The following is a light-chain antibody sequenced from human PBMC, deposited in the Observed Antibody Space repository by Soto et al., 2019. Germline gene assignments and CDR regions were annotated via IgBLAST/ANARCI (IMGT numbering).Light chain of an antibody. CDR2: GAS. J-gene: IGKJ2*01. V-gene: IGKV3-20*01. CDR1: QSVSSSY. Sequence: EIVLTQSPGTLSLSPGERATLSCRVSQSVSSSYLAWYQQKPGQAPRLLIYGASSRATGIPDRFSGSGSGTDFTLTISRLEPEDFAVYYCQQYGSSAMYTFGQGTKLEIK. CDR3: QQYGSSAMYT.